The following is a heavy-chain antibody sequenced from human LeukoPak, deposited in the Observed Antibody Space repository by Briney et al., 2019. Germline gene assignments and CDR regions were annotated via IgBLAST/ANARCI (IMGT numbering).Heavy chain of an antibody. CDR3: ARAREAPANVFPDH. J-gene: IGHJ4*02. D-gene: IGHD2-15*01. V-gene: IGHV3-7*01. CDR1: GFTFSRYW. CDR2: INQDGSEK. Sequence: GGSLRLSCAASGFTFSRYWMTWVRQSPGKGLEWVANINQDGSEKYYGDSVTGRFTISRDNAENSLFLQMNSLRADDTGVYYCARAREAPANVFPDHWDQGVVVTVSS.